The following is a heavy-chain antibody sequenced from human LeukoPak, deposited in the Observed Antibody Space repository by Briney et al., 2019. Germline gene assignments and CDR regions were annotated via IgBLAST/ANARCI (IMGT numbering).Heavy chain of an antibody. J-gene: IGHJ4*02. D-gene: IGHD2-2*02. CDR2: INWNGGTI. CDR1: GFTFDDYG. CDR3: ARYGFYCSSTSCYIFDN. V-gene: IGHV3-20*04. Sequence: GGSLRLSCAASGFTFDDYGMSWVRQAPGKGLEWVSGINWNGGTIGYADSVKGRFTVSRDNAKNSLYLQMNSLRAEDTALYYCARYGFYCSSTSCYIFDNWGQGTLVTVSS.